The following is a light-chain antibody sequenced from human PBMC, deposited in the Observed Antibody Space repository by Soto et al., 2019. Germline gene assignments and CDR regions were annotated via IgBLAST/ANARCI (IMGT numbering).Light chain of an antibody. Sequence: DIQMTQSPSSLSASVEDRVNITCRASQGISNYLAWYQQKPGKVPKLLIYAASTLQSGVPSQFSGSGSGTDFTLTISSLQPEDVATYYCQKYNSAPWTFDQGNKVEIK. CDR1: QGISNY. J-gene: IGKJ1*01. V-gene: IGKV1-27*01. CDR2: AAS. CDR3: QKYNSAPWT.